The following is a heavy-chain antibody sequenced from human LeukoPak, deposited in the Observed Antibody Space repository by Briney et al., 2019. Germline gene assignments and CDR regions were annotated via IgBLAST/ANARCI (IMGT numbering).Heavy chain of an antibody. V-gene: IGHV3-73*01. J-gene: IGHJ4*02. D-gene: IGHD6-13*01. Sequence: GGSPRLSCAASGFTFSGSAMHWVRQASGKGLEWVGRIRSKANSYATAYAASVKGRFTISRDDSKNTAYLQMNSLKTEDTAVYYCTTRNLYSSSWYLDYWGQGTLVTVSS. CDR1: GFTFSGSA. CDR2: IRSKANSYAT. CDR3: TTRNLYSSSWYLDY.